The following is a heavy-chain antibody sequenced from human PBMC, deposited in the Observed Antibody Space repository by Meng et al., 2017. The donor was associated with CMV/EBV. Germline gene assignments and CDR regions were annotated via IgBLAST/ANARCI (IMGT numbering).Heavy chain of an antibody. Sequence: GESLKISCAASGFTFSSYSMNWVRQAPGKGLEWVSSISSSSSYIYYADSVKGRFTISRDNAKNSLYLQMNSLRAEDTAVYYCARDLGYCSSTSCRDAFDIWGQGTMVTVSS. CDR1: GFTFSSYS. V-gene: IGHV3-21*01. J-gene: IGHJ3*02. CDR2: ISSSSSYI. CDR3: ARDLGYCSSTSCRDAFDI. D-gene: IGHD2-2*01.